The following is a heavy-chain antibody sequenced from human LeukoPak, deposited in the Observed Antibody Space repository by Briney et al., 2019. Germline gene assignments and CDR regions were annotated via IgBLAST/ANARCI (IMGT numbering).Heavy chain of an antibody. CDR3: TRGRIAAAGTFFTLLRYYYYYMEV. V-gene: IGHV3-49*04. Sequence: PGGSLRLSCTASGFTFGDYAMSWVRQAPGKGLEWVGFIRSKAYGGTTEYAASVKGRFTISRDDSKSIAYLQMNSLKTEDTAVYYCTRGRIAAAGTFFTLLRYYYYYMEVWGKGTTVTVSS. CDR2: IRSKAYGGTT. D-gene: IGHD6-13*01. CDR1: GFTFGDYA. J-gene: IGHJ6*03.